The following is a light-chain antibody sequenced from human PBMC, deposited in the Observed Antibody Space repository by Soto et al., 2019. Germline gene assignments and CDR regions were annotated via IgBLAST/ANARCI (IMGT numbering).Light chain of an antibody. CDR2: DTS. Sequence: EVVLTQSPGTLSLSPGERATLSCRASQSVTISYLAWFQQKPGQAPRLLIYDTSTRATGVPDRFSGSGSGTDFALTISRVEPEDFAIYFCQQYGSSPGTFGQGTKVDIK. V-gene: IGKV3-20*01. J-gene: IGKJ1*01. CDR1: QSVTISY. CDR3: QQYGSSPGT.